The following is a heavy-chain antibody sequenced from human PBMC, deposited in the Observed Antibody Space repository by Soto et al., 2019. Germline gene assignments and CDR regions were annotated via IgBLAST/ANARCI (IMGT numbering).Heavy chain of an antibody. J-gene: IGHJ4*02. CDR1: GFSLSTTGMR. CDR3: ARIPGWLQGFDS. CDR2: IDWDDDK. D-gene: IGHD6-19*01. V-gene: IGHV2-70*04. Sequence: SGPTLVNPTQTLTLTCTFSGFSLSTTGMRVSWIRQPPGKALEWLARIDWDDDKFYTTSLKTRLTISKDTSKNQVVLTMTNMDPVDKATYFCARIPGWLQGFDSWGQGTLVTVSS.